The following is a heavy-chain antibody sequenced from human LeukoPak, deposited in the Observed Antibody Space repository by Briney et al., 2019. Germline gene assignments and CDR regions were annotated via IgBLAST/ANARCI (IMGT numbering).Heavy chain of an antibody. CDR1: GFTFSSYW. Sequence: GGSLRLSCAASGFTFSSYWMTWVRQAPGKGLEWVANITDDGTAEYYVDSVKGRFTVSRDNSKNSLRLQMNSLRTEDTAVYYCVRYCRSASCYSEVLDYWGQGTLVTVSS. D-gene: IGHD2-2*02. CDR3: VRYCRSASCYSEVLDY. J-gene: IGHJ4*02. CDR2: ITDDGTAE. V-gene: IGHV3-7*01.